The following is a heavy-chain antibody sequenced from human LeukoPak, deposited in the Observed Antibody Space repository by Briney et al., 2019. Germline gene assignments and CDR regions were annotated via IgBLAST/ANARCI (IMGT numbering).Heavy chain of an antibody. Sequence: PSETLSLTCTVSGGSISSYYWSWIRQPPGKGLEWIGYIYYSGSTNYNPSLKSRVAISVDTTKNQFSLKLSSVTAADTAVYYCARGYFDWLHYYYYMDVWGIGTTVTISS. J-gene: IGHJ6*03. CDR3: ARGYFDWLHYYYYMDV. V-gene: IGHV4-59*01. CDR2: IYYSGST. CDR1: GGSISSYY. D-gene: IGHD3-9*01.